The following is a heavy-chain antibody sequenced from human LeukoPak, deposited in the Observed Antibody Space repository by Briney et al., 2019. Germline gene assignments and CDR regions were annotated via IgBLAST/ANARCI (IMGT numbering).Heavy chain of an antibody. D-gene: IGHD4-17*01. CDR1: GYTFTGYY. J-gene: IGHJ4*02. CDR2: INPNSGGT. V-gene: IGHV1-2*02. Sequence: GASVKVSCKASGYTFTGYYMHWVRQAPGQGLERMGWINPNSGGTNYAQKFQGRVTMTRDTSISTAYMELSRLRSDDTAVYYCARDRGYGDYVDYWGQGTLVTVSS. CDR3: ARDRGYGDYVDY.